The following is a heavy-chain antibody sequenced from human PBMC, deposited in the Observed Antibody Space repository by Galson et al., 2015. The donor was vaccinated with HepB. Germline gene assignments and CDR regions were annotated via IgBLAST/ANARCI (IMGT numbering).Heavy chain of an antibody. CDR3: ARRGTTTDAFDV. CDR1: GGSINSRTYY. J-gene: IGHJ3*01. CDR2: IYFSGDT. D-gene: IGHD1-26*01. V-gene: IGHV4-39*01. Sequence: LSLTCTVSGGSINSRTYYWGWIRQPPGKGLEWIGSIYFSGDTYYNPSLKSRVTMSGDTSKNQFSLRLNSVTAADTALYYCARRGTTTDAFDVWGQGTMVTVSS.